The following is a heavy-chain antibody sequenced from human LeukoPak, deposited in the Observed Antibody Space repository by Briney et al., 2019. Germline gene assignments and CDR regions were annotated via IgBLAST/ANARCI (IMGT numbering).Heavy chain of an antibody. V-gene: IGHV3-72*01. CDR2: VRHKFRSYST. J-gene: IGHJ4*02. Sequence: PGGSLRLSCAASGFSFSEFFMAWVRQAPGKGLEWLGRVRHKFRSYSTEYAASVKGRFTISRDDSQNSVFLQMSSLRTEDTAVYYCAKDGGSGFGELFKDYWGQGTLVTVS. CDR3: AKDGGSGFGELFKDY. D-gene: IGHD3-10*01. CDR1: GFSFSEFF.